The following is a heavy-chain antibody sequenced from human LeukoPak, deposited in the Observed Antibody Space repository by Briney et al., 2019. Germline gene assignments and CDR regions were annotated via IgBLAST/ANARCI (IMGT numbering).Heavy chain of an antibody. CDR1: GGSVSSSIYY. Sequence: SETLSLTCTVSGGSVSSSIYYWGWIRQPPGKGLEWIGSIYYSGSTSYNPSLKSRVTISVDTSKNQFSLKLSSVTAADTAVYYCARDEGYCSSTSCSAGYAGSFDYWGQGTLVTVSS. D-gene: IGHD2-2*01. CDR2: IYYSGST. CDR3: ARDEGYCSSTSCSAGYAGSFDY. V-gene: IGHV4-39*07. J-gene: IGHJ4*02.